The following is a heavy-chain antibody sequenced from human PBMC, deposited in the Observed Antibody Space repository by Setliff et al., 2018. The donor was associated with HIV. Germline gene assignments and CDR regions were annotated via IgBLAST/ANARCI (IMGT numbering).Heavy chain of an antibody. CDR1: GESLSGYY. Sequence: PSETLSLTCAVYGESLSGYYWSWIRQLPGKGLEWIGDITHTRATNYNPSLQSRVTMSVDTSKNQFSLKLNSVTAADTAVYYCVRGGDSSSWYWGRWFDPWGQGTLVTVSS. V-gene: IGHV4-34*01. D-gene: IGHD6-13*01. CDR3: VRGGDSSSWYWGRWFDP. J-gene: IGHJ5*02. CDR2: ITHTRAT.